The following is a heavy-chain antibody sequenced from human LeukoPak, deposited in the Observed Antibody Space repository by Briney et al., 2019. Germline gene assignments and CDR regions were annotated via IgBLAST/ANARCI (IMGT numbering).Heavy chain of an antibody. V-gene: IGHV3-7*04. CDR1: GFTFKNYW. CDR3: ARDPAAWDY. J-gene: IGHJ4*02. CDR2: IEADGTEK. D-gene: IGHD6-13*01. Sequence: GSLRLSCVASGFTFKNYWMSWVRQAPGKGLEWVANIEADGTEKYYVDSVKGRFTVSRDNARNSLYLQMSSLRVEDTAVYYCARDPAAWDYWGQGTLVTVSS.